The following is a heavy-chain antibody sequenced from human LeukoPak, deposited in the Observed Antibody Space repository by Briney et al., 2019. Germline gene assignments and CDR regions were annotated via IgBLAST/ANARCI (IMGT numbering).Heavy chain of an antibody. V-gene: IGHV3-64*02. Sequence: PGGSLRLSCAASGFTFSTYAMHWVRPAPGKGVEYISSISSDGGSTYYADSVKGRFTISRDNPKNTLYLQMGRLRAEDMAVYYCARSNNIVGATYFDYWGQGTLVTVSS. D-gene: IGHD1-26*01. CDR1: GFTFSTYA. CDR2: ISSDGGST. CDR3: ARSNNIVGATYFDY. J-gene: IGHJ4*02.